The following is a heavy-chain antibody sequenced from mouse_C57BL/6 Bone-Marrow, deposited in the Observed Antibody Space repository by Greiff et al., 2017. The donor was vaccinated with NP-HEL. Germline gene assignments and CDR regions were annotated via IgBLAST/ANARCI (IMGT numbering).Heavy chain of an antibody. V-gene: IGHV1-59*01. CDR1: GYTFTSYW. CDR3: ARELRAGAMDY. J-gene: IGHJ4*01. Sequence: QVQLQQPGAELVRPGTSVKLSCKASGYTFTSYWMHWVKQRPGQGLEWIGVIDPSDSYTNYNQKFKGKATLTVDTSSSTAYMQLSSLTSEDSAVYYCARELRAGAMDYWGQGTSVTVSS. CDR2: IDPSDSYT. D-gene: IGHD3-2*02.